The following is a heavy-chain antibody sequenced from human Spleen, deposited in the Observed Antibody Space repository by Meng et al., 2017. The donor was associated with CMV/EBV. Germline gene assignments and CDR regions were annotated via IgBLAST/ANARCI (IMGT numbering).Heavy chain of an antibody. J-gene: IGHJ4*02. CDR3: ARGLGPSYADRDY. D-gene: IGHD4-17*01. CDR2: MNPKSGNT. Sequence: QVLLVQSGAEVKKPGASVKVSFRTSGYLFTSYDINWVRQATGQGLEWMGWMNPKSGNTGYALKFQGRVTMTRNTSINTAYMELSSLRSEDTAVYYCARGLGPSYADRDYWGQGTLVTVSS. CDR1: GYLFTSYD. V-gene: IGHV1-8*01.